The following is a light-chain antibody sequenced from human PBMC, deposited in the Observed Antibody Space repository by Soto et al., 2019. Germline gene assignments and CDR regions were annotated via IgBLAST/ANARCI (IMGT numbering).Light chain of an antibody. CDR2: DNN. J-gene: IGLJ1*01. CDR1: SSNIGNNY. Sequence: HSVLKQLPSVSAAPGQKVTITCSGSSSNIGNNYVSWYQQLPGTAPKLLIYDNNKRPSGIPDRFSGSKSGTSATLGITGLQTGDEADYYCGTWDSSLSAVYVVGTGTKVTVL. V-gene: IGLV1-51*01. CDR3: GTWDSSLSAVYV.